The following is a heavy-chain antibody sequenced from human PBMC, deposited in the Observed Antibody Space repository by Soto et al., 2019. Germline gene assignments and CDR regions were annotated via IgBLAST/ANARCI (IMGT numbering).Heavy chain of an antibody. Sequence: EVQVVESGGGLVQPGGSLRLSCAASGFTFTDHYMDWVRQAPGKGLEWVGRIRNKAKTYTTDYAASVKGRFTISRDDSKSSLYLQMNSLKIEDTAVYYCVRVRDYYDSNGYSVDAFDIGGQGTMVTVSS. CDR3: VRVRDYYDSNGYSVDAFDI. V-gene: IGHV3-72*01. J-gene: IGHJ3*02. D-gene: IGHD3-22*01. CDR2: IRNKAKTYTT. CDR1: GFTFTDHY.